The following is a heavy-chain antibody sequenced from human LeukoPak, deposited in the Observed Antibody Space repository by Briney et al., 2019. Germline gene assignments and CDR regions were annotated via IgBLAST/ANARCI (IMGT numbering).Heavy chain of an antibody. CDR1: SASISTYY. CDR3: ARARGEAGATRTANWFDP. Sequence: SETLSLTCTVSSASISTYYWSWIRQPPGKGLEWIGYIYHSGTSNYNPSLKSRVTMSVDTSKSQFSLSLSSVTSADTAVYYCARARGEAGATRTANWFDPWGQGTLVTVSS. D-gene: IGHD1-26*01. J-gene: IGHJ5*02. V-gene: IGHV4-59*01. CDR2: IYHSGTS.